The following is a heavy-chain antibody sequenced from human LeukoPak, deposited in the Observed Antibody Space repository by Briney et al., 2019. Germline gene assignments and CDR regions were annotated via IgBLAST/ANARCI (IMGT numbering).Heavy chain of an antibody. Sequence: GGSLRLSCAASGFTFSSYWMHWVRQAPGKGLVWVSRINSDGSSTSYADSVKGRFTISRDNAKNTLYLQMNSLRAEDTAVYYCARARSSTRNDAFDIWGQGTMVTVSS. CDR2: INSDGSST. J-gene: IGHJ3*02. CDR1: GFTFSSYW. V-gene: IGHV3-74*01. CDR3: ARARSSTRNDAFDI. D-gene: IGHD2-2*01.